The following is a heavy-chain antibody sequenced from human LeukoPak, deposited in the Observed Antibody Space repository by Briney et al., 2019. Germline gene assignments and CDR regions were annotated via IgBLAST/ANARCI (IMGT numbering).Heavy chain of an antibody. Sequence: GGSLRLSCAASGFTFSSYSMNWVRQAPGKGLEWVSYISSSSSTIYYADSVKGRFTISRDNAKNSLYLQMNSLRADDTAVYYCARDLSGSYTPYYFDYWGQGTLVTVSS. D-gene: IGHD1-26*01. V-gene: IGHV3-48*01. CDR3: ARDLSGSYTPYYFDY. J-gene: IGHJ4*02. CDR1: GFTFSSYS. CDR2: ISSSSSTI.